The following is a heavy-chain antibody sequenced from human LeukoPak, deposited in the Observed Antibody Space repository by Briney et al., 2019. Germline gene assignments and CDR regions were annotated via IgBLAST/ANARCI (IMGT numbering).Heavy chain of an antibody. D-gene: IGHD6-13*01. Sequence: SETLSLTCTVSGGSVSSYYWSWIRQPPGKGLEWIGYINYSGSTNYNPSLKSRVTISVDTSKNQFSLKLSSVTAADTAVYYCARGEQQPVYWYFDLWGRGTLVTVSS. J-gene: IGHJ2*01. CDR1: GGSVSSYY. CDR3: ARGEQQPVYWYFDL. V-gene: IGHV4-59*02. CDR2: INYSGST.